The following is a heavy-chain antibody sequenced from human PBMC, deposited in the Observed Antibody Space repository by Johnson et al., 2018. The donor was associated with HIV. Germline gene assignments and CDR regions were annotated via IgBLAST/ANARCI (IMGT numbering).Heavy chain of an antibody. J-gene: IGHJ3*02. CDR1: GFTFDDFG. V-gene: IGHV3-20*04. D-gene: IGHD3-22*01. CDR3: ARDVKYYDSSGYYSDAFDS. CDR2: INWNGATT. Sequence: MQLVESGGSVERPGGSLRLSCVASGFTFDDFGMSWVRQAPGKGLEWVSGINWNGATTGYADSVQGRFTISRDNAKKSLYLQVNSLRGEDTALYYCARDVKYYDSSGYYSDAFDSWGQWTLVTVSS.